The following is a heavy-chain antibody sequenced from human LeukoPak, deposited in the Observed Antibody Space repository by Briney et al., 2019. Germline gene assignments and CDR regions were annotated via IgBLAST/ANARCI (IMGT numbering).Heavy chain of an antibody. J-gene: IGHJ5*02. CDR1: GYTFTSYY. CDR2: INTNTGNP. V-gene: IGHV7-4-1*02. CDR3: ARDYSRGWFAP. Sequence: ASVKVSCKASGYTFTSYYMHWVRQAPGQGLEWMGWINTNTGNPTYAQGFTGRFVFSLDTSVSTAYLQISSLKAEDTAVYYCARDYSRGWFAPWGQGPLVTVSS. D-gene: IGHD5-18*01.